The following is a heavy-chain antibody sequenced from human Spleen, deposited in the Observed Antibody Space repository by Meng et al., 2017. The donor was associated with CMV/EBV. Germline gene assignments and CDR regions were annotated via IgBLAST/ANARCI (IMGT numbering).Heavy chain of an antibody. Sequence: GESLKISCKASGFTFSKYWMHWVRQAPGKGLEWVSSISSSSSYIYYADSVKGRFTISRDNAKNSLYLQMNSLRAEDTAVYYCARDYTGRYYGMDVWGQGTTVTVSS. D-gene: IGHD3-16*01. CDR2: ISSSSSYI. CDR1: GFTFSKYW. CDR3: ARDYTGRYYGMDV. J-gene: IGHJ6*02. V-gene: IGHV3-21*01.